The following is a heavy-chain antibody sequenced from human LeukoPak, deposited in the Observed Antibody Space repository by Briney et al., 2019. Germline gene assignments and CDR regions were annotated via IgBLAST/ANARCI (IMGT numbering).Heavy chain of an antibody. V-gene: IGHV4-30-2*01. CDR3: ARATGGARYIVATAD. D-gene: IGHD5-12*01. Sequence: SETLPLTCTVSGGSISSGGDYWSWIRQPPGKGLEWIGYIYQSGRTYYSPSLKSRVTISVDRSKNQFSLKLSSVTAADTAVYYCARATGGARYIVATADWGQGTLVTVSS. CDR1: GGSISSGGDY. J-gene: IGHJ4*02. CDR2: IYQSGRT.